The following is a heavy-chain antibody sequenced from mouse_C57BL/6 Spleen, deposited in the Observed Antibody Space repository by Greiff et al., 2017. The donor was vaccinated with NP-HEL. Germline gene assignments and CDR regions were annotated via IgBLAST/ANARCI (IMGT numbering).Heavy chain of an antibody. CDR1: GFTFSSYA. J-gene: IGHJ4*01. CDR2: ISDGGSYT. Sequence: EVQRVESGGGLVKPGGSLKLSCAASGFTFSSYAMSWVRQTPEKRLEWVATISDGGSYTYYPDNVKGRFTISRDNAKNNLYMQMSNLKSEDTAMYYCARDYYGSSPYAMDYWGQGTSVTVSS. V-gene: IGHV5-4*01. D-gene: IGHD1-1*01. CDR3: ARDYYGSSPYAMDY.